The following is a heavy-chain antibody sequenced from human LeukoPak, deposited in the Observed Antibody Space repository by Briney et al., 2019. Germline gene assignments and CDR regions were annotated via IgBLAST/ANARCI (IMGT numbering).Heavy chain of an antibody. D-gene: IGHD2-2*01. J-gene: IGHJ5*02. CDR1: GYTFTGYY. CDR3: ARGPRYCSSTSCPNWFDP. CDR2: INPHSGGT. Sequence: ASVKVSCKASGYTFTGYYMHWVLHAPGQGLEWMVCINPHSGGTNYAQKFQGRVTMTRETSISTAYMELSRLRSDDTAVYYCARGPRYCSSTSCPNWFDPWGQGTLVTVSS. V-gene: IGHV1-2*02.